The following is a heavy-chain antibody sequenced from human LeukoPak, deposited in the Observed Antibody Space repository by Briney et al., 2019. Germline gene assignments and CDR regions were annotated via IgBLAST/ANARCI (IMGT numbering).Heavy chain of an antibody. CDR3: ARVLSTFDY. Sequence: PGGSLRLSCAASGFTFSIYAMHWVRQAPGKGLEWVAVISYDGSNKYYADSVKGRFTISRDNSKNTLYLQMNSLRADDTAVYYCARVLSTFDYWGQGTLVTVSS. D-gene: IGHD2-2*01. CDR2: ISYDGSNK. CDR1: GFTFSIYA. J-gene: IGHJ4*02. V-gene: IGHV3-30*04.